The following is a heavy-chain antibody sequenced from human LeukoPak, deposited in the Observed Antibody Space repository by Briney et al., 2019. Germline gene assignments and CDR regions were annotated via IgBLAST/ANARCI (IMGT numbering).Heavy chain of an antibody. CDR1: GFTVSNNY. J-gene: IGHJ3*02. CDR3: ARGLVVGGTGVWAFDI. CDR2: IYKVGNT. V-gene: IGHV3-66*01. D-gene: IGHD1-26*01. Sequence: GGSLRLSCAASGFTVSNNYMSWVRQAPGYGLEWVSVIYKVGNTFYADFVKGRFTISRDNPKNTLYLQMNSLRAEDTALYYCARGLVVGGTGVWAFDIWGQGTMVTVSS.